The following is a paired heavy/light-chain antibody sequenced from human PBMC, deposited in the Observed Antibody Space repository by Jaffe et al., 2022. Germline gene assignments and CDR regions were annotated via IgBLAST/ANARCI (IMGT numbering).Light chain of an antibody. Sequence: SYVLTQPPSVSVAPGKTARITCGGNNIGSKSVHWYQQKPGQAPVLVIYYDSDRPSGIPERFSGSNSGNTATLTISRVEAGDEADYYCQVWDSSSDHLVVFGGGTKLTVL. J-gene: IGLJ2*01. CDR2: YDS. CDR1: NIGSKS. CDR3: QVWDSSSDHLVV. V-gene: IGLV3-21*04.
Heavy chain of an antibody. CDR1: GFTFSSYW. Sequence: EVQLVESGGGLVQPGGSLRLSCAASGFTFSSYWMSWVRQAPGKGLEWVANIKQDGSEKYYVDSVKGRFTISRDNAKNSLYLQMNSLRAEDTAVYYCARLSYYDFWSGYSTLDNDAFDIWGQGTMVTVSS. J-gene: IGHJ3*02. CDR2: IKQDGSEK. D-gene: IGHD3-3*01. V-gene: IGHV3-7*01. CDR3: ARLSYYDFWSGYSTLDNDAFDI.